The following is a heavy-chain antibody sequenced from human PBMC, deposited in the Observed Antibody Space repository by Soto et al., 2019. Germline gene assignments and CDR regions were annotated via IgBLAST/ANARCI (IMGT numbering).Heavy chain of an antibody. D-gene: IGHD3-22*01. CDR3: AKANYYDSSGYYDY. J-gene: IGHJ4*02. V-gene: IGHV3-30*18. CDR2: ISYDGSNK. Sequence: GGSLRLSCAASGFTFSSYGMHWVRQAPGKGLEWVAVISYDGSNKYYADSVKGRFTISRDNSKNTLYLQMNSLRAEDTAVYYCAKANYYDSSGYYDYWGQGTLVTVSS. CDR1: GFTFSSYG.